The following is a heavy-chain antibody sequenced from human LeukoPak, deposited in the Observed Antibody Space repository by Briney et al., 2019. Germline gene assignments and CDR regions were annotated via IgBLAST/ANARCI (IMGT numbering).Heavy chain of an antibody. V-gene: IGHV6-1*01. CDR3: ARSHSGRFDS. CDR2: TYYRSKWSN. D-gene: IGHD3-10*01. Sequence: SQTLSLTCAIFADSVSSNTVVWNWIRQSPSRGLEWLGRTYYRSKWSNDYAVSVKSRITINPDTSKNQFSLQLNSVTLEDTAVYYCARSHSGRFDSWGQGTLVTVSS. J-gene: IGHJ4*02. CDR1: ADSVSSNTVV.